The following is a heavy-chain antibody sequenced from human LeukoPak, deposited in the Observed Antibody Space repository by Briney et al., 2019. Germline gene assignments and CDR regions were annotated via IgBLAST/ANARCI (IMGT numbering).Heavy chain of an antibody. CDR2: IHYSGST. Sequence: SETLSLTCTVSGSMYNYYWSWIRQPPGKGLKWIGYIHYSGSTNYNPSLKSRVTMSLDTSNNQVSLKLNSVTAADTAVYYCARHISSGGTYAHFDYWGQGTLVTVSS. J-gene: IGHJ4*02. CDR3: ARHISSGGTYAHFDY. V-gene: IGHV4-59*08. D-gene: IGHD1-26*01. CDR1: GSMYNYY.